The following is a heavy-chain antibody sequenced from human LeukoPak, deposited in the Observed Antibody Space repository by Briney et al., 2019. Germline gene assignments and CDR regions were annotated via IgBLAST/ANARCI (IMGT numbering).Heavy chain of an antibody. CDR2: INGGLENI. V-gene: IGHV1-3*01. J-gene: IGHJ6*02. CDR3: ARAEVLLSYVHNKHCLDV. D-gene: IGHD3-10*01. CDR1: GYTFTNYA. Sequence: ASVKVSSKASGYTFTNYAIHWVRQAPGQSLEWMGQINGGLENIKYSQRFLGRVTITRDISANTAYMELSSLTSEDTAVYYCARAEVLLSYVHNKHCLDVWGQGTTVTVSS.